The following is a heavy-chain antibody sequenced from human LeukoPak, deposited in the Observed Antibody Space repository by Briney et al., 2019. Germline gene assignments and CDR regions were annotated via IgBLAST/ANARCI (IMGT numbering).Heavy chain of an antibody. CDR1: GYTFTSYG. CDR2: ISAYNGNT. CDR3: ARDLLRANIWQQLVRGNWFDP. J-gene: IGHJ5*02. V-gene: IGHV1-18*01. D-gene: IGHD6-13*01. Sequence: ASVNVSCKASGYTFTSYGISWVRQAPGQGLEWMGWISAYNGNTNYAQKLQGRVTMTTDTSTSTAYMELRSLRSDDTAVYYCARDLLRANIWQQLVRGNWFDPWGRGTLVTVSS.